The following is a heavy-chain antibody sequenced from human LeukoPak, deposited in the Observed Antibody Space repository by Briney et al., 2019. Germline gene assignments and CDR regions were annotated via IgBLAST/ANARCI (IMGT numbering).Heavy chain of an antibody. V-gene: IGHV3-30*04. CDR2: ISYDGSNK. J-gene: IGHJ5*02. D-gene: IGHD3-22*01. Sequence: GGSLRLSCAASGFTFSSYAMHWVRQAPGKGLEWVAVISYDGSNKYYADSVKGRFTISRDNSKNTLYLQMNSLRAEDTAVYYCARDRGFYYDSSGPGWFDPWGQGTLVTVSS. CDR1: GFTFSSYA. CDR3: ARDRGFYYDSSGPGWFDP.